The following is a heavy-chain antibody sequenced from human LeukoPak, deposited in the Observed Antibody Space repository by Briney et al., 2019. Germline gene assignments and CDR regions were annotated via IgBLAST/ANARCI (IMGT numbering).Heavy chain of an antibody. CDR2: IYYSGST. D-gene: IGHD5-12*01. CDR1: GGSIIRGGYY. V-gene: IGHV4-31*03. CDR3: ATFPSGYDR. Sequence: SETLSLTCTVSGGSIIRGGYYSSWIRQHPGKGLEWIGYIYYSGSTYYNPSLKSRVTISVDTSKNQFSLKLSSVTAADTAVYYCATFPSGYDRWGQGTLVTVSS. J-gene: IGHJ4*02.